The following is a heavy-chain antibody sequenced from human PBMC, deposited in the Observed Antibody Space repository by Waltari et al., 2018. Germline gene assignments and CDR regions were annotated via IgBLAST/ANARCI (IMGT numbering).Heavy chain of an antibody. CDR1: GFTFSSYG. CDR3: ARGLRGGLVGAGFTYYFDY. J-gene: IGHJ4*02. CDR2: KWYVGSKN. V-gene: IGHV3-33*01. Sequence: QVQLVESGGGVVQPGRSLRLSCAASGFTFSSYGMHWVRQAPGKGLEWVEVKWYVGSKNSYADAVKGRFTSSRDNSKNTLYLQMNSLRAEDTAVYYCARGLRGGLVGAGFTYYFDYWGQGTLVTVSS. D-gene: IGHD1-26*01.